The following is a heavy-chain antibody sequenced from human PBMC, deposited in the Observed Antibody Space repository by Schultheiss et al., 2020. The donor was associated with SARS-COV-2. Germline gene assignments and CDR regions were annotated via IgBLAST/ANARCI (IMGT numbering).Heavy chain of an antibody. D-gene: IGHD2-15*01. CDR3: ARGGDYAGGIVVVVAAWDYYYGMDV. CDR2: ISAYNGNT. Sequence: ASVKVSCKASGYTFTSYGISWVRQAPGQGLEWMGWISAYNGNTNYAQKLQGRVTITADESTSTAYMELSSLRSEDTAVYYCARGGDYAGGIVVVVAAWDYYYGMDVWGQGTTVTVSS. CDR1: GYTFTSYG. J-gene: IGHJ6*02. V-gene: IGHV1-18*01.